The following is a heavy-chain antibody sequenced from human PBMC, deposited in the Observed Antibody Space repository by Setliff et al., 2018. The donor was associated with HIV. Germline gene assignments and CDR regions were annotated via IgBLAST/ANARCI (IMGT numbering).Heavy chain of an antibody. CDR1: GYSFTNYW. Sequence: PGESLKISCKGSGYSFTNYWIAWLRQMPGKGLEWMGIFYPGDFDTRYSPSFEGQVTMSGDKSTSTAYLQWSSLKAADTAMYYCARHFSVAGDAFDIWGQGTMVTVSS. V-gene: IGHV5-51*01. CDR3: ARHFSVAGDAFDI. CDR2: FYPGDFDT. D-gene: IGHD6-19*01. J-gene: IGHJ3*02.